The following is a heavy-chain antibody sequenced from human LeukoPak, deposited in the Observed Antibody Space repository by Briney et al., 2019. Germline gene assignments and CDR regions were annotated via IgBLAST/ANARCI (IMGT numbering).Heavy chain of an antibody. CDR3: ARGIWFGYNWFDP. Sequence: GGSLRLSCAASGFTFSSYWMSWVRQAPGKGLEWVANIKQDGSEKYYVDSVKGRFTISRDNAKNSLYLQMNSLRAEDKAVYYCARGIWFGYNWFDPWGQGTLVTVSS. D-gene: IGHD3-10*01. CDR2: IKQDGSEK. V-gene: IGHV3-7*03. CDR1: GFTFSSYW. J-gene: IGHJ5*02.